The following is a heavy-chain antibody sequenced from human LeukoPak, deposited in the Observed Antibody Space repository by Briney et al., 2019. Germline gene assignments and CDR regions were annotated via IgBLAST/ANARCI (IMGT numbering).Heavy chain of an antibody. CDR2: IHHSGST. D-gene: IGHD4-17*01. Sequence: SETLSLTCTVSGGSISSGNYYWSWIRQHPGKGLEWIGYIHHSGSTYYNPSLKSRVIISVDTSKNQFSLKLSSVTAADTAVYYCASDYGDYAEYFQHWGQGTLVTVSS. CDR1: GGSISSGNYY. CDR3: ASDYGDYAEYFQH. J-gene: IGHJ1*01. V-gene: IGHV4-30-4*08.